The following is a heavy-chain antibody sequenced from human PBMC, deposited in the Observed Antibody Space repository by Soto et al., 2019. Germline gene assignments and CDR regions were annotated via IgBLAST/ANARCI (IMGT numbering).Heavy chain of an antibody. V-gene: IGHV1-8*01. CDR2: MRPNNGNT. CDR1: GYTFTNYD. Sequence: QVQLVQSGAEVKKPGASVKVSCEASGYTFTNYDINWVRQATGQGLEWMGWMRPNNGNTGYAQKFQGRVTMTRNTSINTAYMELSSLRSEDTAVYYCASWAGYSKWGQGTLVTVSS. D-gene: IGHD3-9*01. J-gene: IGHJ4*02. CDR3: ASWAGYSK.